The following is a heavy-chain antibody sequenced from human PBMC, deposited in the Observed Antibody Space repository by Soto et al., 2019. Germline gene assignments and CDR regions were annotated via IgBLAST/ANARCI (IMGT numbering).Heavy chain of an antibody. CDR2: IIPIYGTA. CDR3: AREDKPGGYTPPGTSGFDS. D-gene: IGHD5-12*01. Sequence: SVKVSCKASGYTFTNYDINWVRQATGQGLEWMGGIIPIYGTANYAQKFQGRLTMTADESTSTVYMELSSLRSDDTAVYYCAREDKPGGYTPPGTSGFDSWGQGTLVTVSS. CDR1: GYTFTNYD. V-gene: IGHV1-69*13. J-gene: IGHJ4*02.